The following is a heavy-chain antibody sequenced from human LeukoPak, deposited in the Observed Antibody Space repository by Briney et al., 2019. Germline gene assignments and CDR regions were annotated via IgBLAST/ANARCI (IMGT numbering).Heavy chain of an antibody. CDR2: ISSGSSYI. CDR1: GFTFSRYS. D-gene: IGHD3-10*01. CDR3: TSRPLLSYYGSGRTRSDY. Sequence: GGSLRLSCAASGFTFSRYSMNWVRQAPGKGLEWVSSISSGSSYIYYADSVKGRFTISRDNAKNSLYLQMNSLRAEDTAVYYCTSRPLLSYYGSGRTRSDYWGQGTLVTVSS. V-gene: IGHV3-21*04. J-gene: IGHJ4*02.